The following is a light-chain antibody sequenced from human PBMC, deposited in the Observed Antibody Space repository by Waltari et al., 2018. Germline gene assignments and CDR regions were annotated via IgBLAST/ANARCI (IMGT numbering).Light chain of an antibody. CDR2: DVH. CDR1: SSYIGAYNA. J-gene: IGLJ3*02. V-gene: IGLV2-14*03. Sequence: QSALTQPASVSGSPGPSITISCTGTSSYIGAYNAVSGYQQHPGKAPKVVIYDVHNRPSGVSNRFSGSMSGNTASLTISGLQTEDEADYYCSSKTTRDTRLFGGGTKLTVL. CDR3: SSKTTRDTRL.